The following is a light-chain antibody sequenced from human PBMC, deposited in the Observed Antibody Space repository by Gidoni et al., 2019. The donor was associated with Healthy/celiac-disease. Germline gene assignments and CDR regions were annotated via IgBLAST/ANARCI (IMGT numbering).Light chain of an antibody. V-gene: IGKV3-15*01. CDR2: GAS. J-gene: IGKJ5*01. Sequence: EIVMTQSPATLSVSPGERATLSCRASQSVSSNLAWDQQKPGQAPRLLIYGASTRATGIPARFSGSGSGTEFTLTISSLQSEDFAVYYCQQYNNWPPNTFGQGTRLEIK. CDR3: QQYNNWPPNT. CDR1: QSVSSN.